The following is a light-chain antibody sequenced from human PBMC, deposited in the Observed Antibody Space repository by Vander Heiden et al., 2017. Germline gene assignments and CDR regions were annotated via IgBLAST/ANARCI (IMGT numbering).Light chain of an antibody. CDR2: GAS. V-gene: IGKV3-20*01. J-gene: IGKJ3*01. CDR3: QQYGSSPRIT. CDR1: QSVSSSY. Sequence: EIVLTQSPGTLSLSPGERATLSCRASQSVSSSYLAWYQQKPGQAPRLLIYGASSRATGIPDRFSGSGSGTDFTLTISRLEPEDFAVYYCQQYGSSPRITFFPGTKVDIK.